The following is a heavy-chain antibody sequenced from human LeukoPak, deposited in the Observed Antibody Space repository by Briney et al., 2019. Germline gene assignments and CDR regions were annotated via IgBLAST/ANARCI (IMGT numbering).Heavy chain of an antibody. CDR3: VRDGQFDY. J-gene: IGHJ4*02. V-gene: IGHV3-48*03. CDR2: ILSSTTI. Sequence: PGGSLRLSCAASGFIFSNYEMNWVRQAPGKGPEWVSYILSSTTIYYADSVKGRFTISRDNAENSVYLQMNSLRAEDTGVYYCVRDGQFDYWGQGTLVTVSS. CDR1: GFIFSNYE.